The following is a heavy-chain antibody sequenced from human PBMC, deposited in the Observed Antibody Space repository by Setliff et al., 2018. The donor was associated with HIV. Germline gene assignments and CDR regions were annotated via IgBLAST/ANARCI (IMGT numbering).Heavy chain of an antibody. D-gene: IGHD2-8*01. Sequence: SETLSLTCTVSGGSISSHYWIWIRQLPGKGLEWIGYIHYSGATNYNPSLKSRVTISLDTSRTQFSLRLSSVTAADTAVYYCARHSPNVGVRGDAFDIWGQVTVVTVSS. CDR3: ARHSPNVGVRGDAFDI. V-gene: IGHV4-59*08. CDR2: IHYSGAT. J-gene: IGHJ3*02. CDR1: GGSISSHY.